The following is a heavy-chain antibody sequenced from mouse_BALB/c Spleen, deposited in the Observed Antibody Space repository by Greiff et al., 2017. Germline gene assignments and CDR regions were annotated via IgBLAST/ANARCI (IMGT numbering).Heavy chain of an antibody. CDR3: AGYDGSWFAY. Sequence: EGKLVESGGGLVKPGGSLKLSCAASGFTFSSYAMSWVRQTPEKRLEWVATISSGGSYTYYPDSVKGRFTISRDNAKNTLYLQMSSLRSEDTAMYYCAGYDGSWFAYWGQGTLVTVSA. V-gene: IGHV5-9-3*01. CDR2: ISSGGSYT. CDR1: GFTFSSYA. J-gene: IGHJ3*01. D-gene: IGHD2-2*01.